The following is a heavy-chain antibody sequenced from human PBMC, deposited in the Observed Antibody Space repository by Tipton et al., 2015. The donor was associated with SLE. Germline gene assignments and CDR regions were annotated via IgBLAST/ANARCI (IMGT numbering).Heavy chain of an antibody. CDR1: GGSISSGGYY. D-gene: IGHD3-16*01. CDR3: AGAVCRNSFDY. J-gene: IGHJ4*02. Sequence: LRLSCTVSGGSISSGGYYWSWIRQHPGKGLEWIGYIYYSGSTYYNPSLKSRVTISVDTSKNQFSLKLSSVTAADTAVYYCAGAVCRNSFDYWGQGTLVTVSS. CDR2: IYYSGST. V-gene: IGHV4-31*03.